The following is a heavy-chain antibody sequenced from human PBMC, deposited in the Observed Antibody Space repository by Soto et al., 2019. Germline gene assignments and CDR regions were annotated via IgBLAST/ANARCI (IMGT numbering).Heavy chain of an antibody. CDR1: GYSFPNYS. CDR2: INPTGGVT. CDR3: ARDESHPRISIFGANPQTRY. Sequence: QVQLVQSGAEVKKPGASVKISCKTSGYSFPNYSLHWVRQAPGQGLEWLGMINPTGGVTTFAPKFQGRVSMTTDTATTTVYMGLSGLGSDDTAVYYCARDESHPRISIFGANPQTRYWGQGTRVTVSS. D-gene: IGHD3-3*01. J-gene: IGHJ4*02. V-gene: IGHV1-46*01.